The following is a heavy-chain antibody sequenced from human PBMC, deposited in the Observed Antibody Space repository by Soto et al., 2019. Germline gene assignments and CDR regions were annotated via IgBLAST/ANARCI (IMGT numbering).Heavy chain of an antibody. Sequence: ASVKVSCKASGYTFTSYGISWVRQAPGQGLEWMGWISAYNGNTNYAQKLQGRVTMTTDTSTSTAYMELRSLRSDDTAVYYCARDQIVVVVAAGWYGMDVWGQGTTVTVSS. CDR2: ISAYNGNT. V-gene: IGHV1-18*01. CDR3: ARDQIVVVVAAGWYGMDV. D-gene: IGHD2-15*01. J-gene: IGHJ6*02. CDR1: GYTFTSYG.